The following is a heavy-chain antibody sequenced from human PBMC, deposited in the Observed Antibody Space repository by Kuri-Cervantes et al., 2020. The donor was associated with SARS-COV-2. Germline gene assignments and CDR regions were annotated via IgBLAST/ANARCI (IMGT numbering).Heavy chain of an antibody. CDR2: INSDGSST. Sequence: GESLKISCAASGFTFSSYAMSWVRQAPGKGLVWVSRINSDGSSTSYADSVKGRFTISRDNAKNTLYLQMNSLRAEDTAVYYCARGYDSSGYSLDYWGQGTLVTVSS. J-gene: IGHJ4*02. CDR1: GFTFSSYA. CDR3: ARGYDSSGYSLDY. V-gene: IGHV3-74*01. D-gene: IGHD3-22*01.